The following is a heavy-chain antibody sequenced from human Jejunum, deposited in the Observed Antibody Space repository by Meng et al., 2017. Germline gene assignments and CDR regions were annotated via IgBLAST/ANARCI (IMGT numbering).Heavy chain of an antibody. CDR1: GFTFSDAW. CDR2: IKSKAAGGTT. J-gene: IGHJ4*02. D-gene: IGHD6-25*01. Sequence: GGSLRLSCVVSGFTFSDAWMTWVRQAAGKGLEWVGRIKSKAAGGTTDYAAPVKGRFTISRDDSENTLYLQMNSLKTEDTAVYYCTAISSGYSTGHGGQGTLVTVSS. CDR3: TAISSGYSTGH. V-gene: IGHV3-15*01.